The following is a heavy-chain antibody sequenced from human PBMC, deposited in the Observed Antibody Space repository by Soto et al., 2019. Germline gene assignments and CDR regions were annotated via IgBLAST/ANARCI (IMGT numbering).Heavy chain of an antibody. Sequence: QAQLVESGGGVVQPGTSLRLSCAASGFTISTHGMHWVRQAPGKGLEWLANIWYDGSNKFYAESVKGRFSISKDNSKNTLYLQMSSLRAEDTAVYYCAAAKNWNFHFPYWGQGTQVTVSS. J-gene: IGHJ4*02. CDR3: AAAKNWNFHFPY. CDR1: GFTISTHG. V-gene: IGHV3-33*03. CDR2: IWYDGSNK. D-gene: IGHD1-7*01.